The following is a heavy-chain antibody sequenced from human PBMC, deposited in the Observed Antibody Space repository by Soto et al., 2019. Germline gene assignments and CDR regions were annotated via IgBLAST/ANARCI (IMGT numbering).Heavy chain of an antibody. Sequence: GGSLRLSCAASGFTFSSYWMSWVRQAPGKGLEWVANIKQDGSEKYYVDSVKGRFTISRDNAKNSLYLQMNSLRAEDTAVYYCARDSNQYYDFWSGYPRRFDPWGQGTLVTVSS. J-gene: IGHJ5*02. CDR2: IKQDGSEK. CDR1: GFTFSSYW. D-gene: IGHD3-3*01. V-gene: IGHV3-7*01. CDR3: ARDSNQYYDFWSGYPRRFDP.